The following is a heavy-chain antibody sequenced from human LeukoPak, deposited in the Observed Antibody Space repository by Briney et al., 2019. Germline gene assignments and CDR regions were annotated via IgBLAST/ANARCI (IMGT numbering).Heavy chain of an antibody. D-gene: IGHD6-19*01. CDR2: ISGSVGST. V-gene: IGHV3-23*01. Sequence: GGSLRLSCAAAGFTFGRYAMSWVRQAPGKGLGWVSSISGSVGSTYYAGSGKGRFTISRDNSKNTLYLQMNSLRDEDTPVYYCAKGRDRYIAVAGDYWGQGTLVTVSS. CDR1: GFTFGRYA. CDR3: AKGRDRYIAVAGDY. J-gene: IGHJ4*02.